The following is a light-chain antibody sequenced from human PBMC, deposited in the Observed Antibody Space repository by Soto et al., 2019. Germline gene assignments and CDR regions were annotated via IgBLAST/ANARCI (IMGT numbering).Light chain of an antibody. CDR3: SSYTGSSTLV. CDR2: EVA. CDR1: SSDIGGYNF. V-gene: IGLV2-14*01. Sequence: QSVLTQPASVSGSPGQSITISCTGTSSDIGGYNFVSWYQQHPGKAPKLLIFEVANRPSGVSDRFSGSKSGSTASLTISGLQAEDEADYYCSSYTGSSTLVFGGGTKLTVL. J-gene: IGLJ3*02.